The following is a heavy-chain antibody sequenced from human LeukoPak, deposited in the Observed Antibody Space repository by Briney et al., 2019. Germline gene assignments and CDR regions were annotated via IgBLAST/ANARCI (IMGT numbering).Heavy chain of an antibody. Sequence: SQTLSLTCAVSGGSMSSGGYSWSWIRQPPGKGLEWIGYVYHSGSTYYNPSLKSRVTISVDRSKNQFSLKLSSVTAADTAVYYCARAQEGYYYDSSGRRGAFDIWGQGAMVTVSS. J-gene: IGHJ3*02. CDR3: ARAQEGYYYDSSGRRGAFDI. V-gene: IGHV4-30-2*01. CDR1: GGSMSSGGYS. D-gene: IGHD3-22*01. CDR2: VYHSGST.